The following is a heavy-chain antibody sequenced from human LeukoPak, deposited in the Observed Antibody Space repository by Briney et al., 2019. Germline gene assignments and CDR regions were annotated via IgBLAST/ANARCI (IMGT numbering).Heavy chain of an antibody. CDR2: ISGSGGST. CDR1: GFTFSSYA. Sequence: PGGSLRLSCAAPGFTFSSYAMSWVRQAPGKGLEWVSAISGSGGSTYYADSVKGRFTISRDNSKNTLYLQMNSLRAEDTAVYYCAKAEQWLVIFDYWGQGTLVTVSS. J-gene: IGHJ4*02. V-gene: IGHV3-23*01. CDR3: AKAEQWLVIFDY. D-gene: IGHD6-19*01.